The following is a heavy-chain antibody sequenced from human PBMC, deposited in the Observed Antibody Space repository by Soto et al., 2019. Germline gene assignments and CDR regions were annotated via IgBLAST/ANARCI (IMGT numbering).Heavy chain of an antibody. V-gene: IGHV3-73*01. CDR2: IRSKANSYAT. Sequence: EVQLVESGGGLVQPGGSLKLSCAASGFTFSGSAMHWVRQASGKGLEWVGRIRSKANSYATAYAASVKGRFTISRDDSKDTAYLQMNSLKAEDTAVYYCTRQWNYDFWSGYLFDYWCQETLLTVSS. J-gene: IGHJ4*02. CDR1: GFTFSGSA. D-gene: IGHD3-3*01. CDR3: TRQWNYDFWSGYLFDY.